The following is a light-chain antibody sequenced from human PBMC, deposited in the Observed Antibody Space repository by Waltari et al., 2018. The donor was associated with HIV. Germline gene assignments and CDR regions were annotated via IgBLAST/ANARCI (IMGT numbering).Light chain of an antibody. Sequence: AIQLTQSPPSLSASVIDRVTITCRASQDINSALAWYLQKPGKAPKLLIYDVSTLESGVPSRFSGSGFGTDYTLTISSLQSEDFATYFCQQFHSYPVTFGQGTRLEIK. CDR1: QDINSA. J-gene: IGKJ5*01. V-gene: IGKV1-13*02. CDR2: DVS. CDR3: QQFHSYPVT.